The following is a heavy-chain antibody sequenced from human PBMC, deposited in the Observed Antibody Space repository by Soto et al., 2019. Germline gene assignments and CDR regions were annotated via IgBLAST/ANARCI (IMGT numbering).Heavy chain of an antibody. CDR2: INHSGST. D-gene: IGHD3-10*01. J-gene: IGHJ6*03. CDR3: ARVLRAMVRGKGGYYYYMDV. Sequence: SETLSLTCAVYGGSFSGYYWSWIRQPPGKGLEWIGEINHSGSTNYNPSLKSRVTISVDTSKNQFSLKLSSVTAADTAVYYCARVLRAMVRGKGGYYYYMDVWGKGTTVTVSS. CDR1: GGSFSGYY. V-gene: IGHV4-34*01.